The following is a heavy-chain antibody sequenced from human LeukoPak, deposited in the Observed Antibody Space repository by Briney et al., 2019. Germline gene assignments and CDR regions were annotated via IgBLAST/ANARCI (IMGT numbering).Heavy chain of an antibody. Sequence: GGSLRLSCAASGFTFNSHAMNWVRPAPGKGLEWVSAISGSDGSTYYADSVKGRFTISRDNSKNTLYLQMNSLRAEDTAVYHCAKGKGYSSSSSDHWSQGTLVTVSS. CDR3: AKGKGYSSSSSDH. V-gene: IGHV3-23*01. CDR2: ISGSDGST. D-gene: IGHD6-6*01. J-gene: IGHJ5*02. CDR1: GFTFNSHA.